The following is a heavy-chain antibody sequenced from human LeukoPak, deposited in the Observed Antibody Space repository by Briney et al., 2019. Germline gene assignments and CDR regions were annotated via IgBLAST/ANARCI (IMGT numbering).Heavy chain of an antibody. J-gene: IGHJ4*02. CDR2: IFYTGTT. V-gene: IGHV4-59*01. Sequence: SETLSLTCTVSGGSISNYYWSWIRQPPGKGLEWIGYIFYTGTTNYNFSLKSRLTISVDTSKNQFSLRLTSVTAADTAVYYCARAVAGNNDWTPPFDYWGQGTLVTVSS. CDR3: ARAVAGNNDWTPPFDY. CDR1: GGSISNYY. D-gene: IGHD6-19*01.